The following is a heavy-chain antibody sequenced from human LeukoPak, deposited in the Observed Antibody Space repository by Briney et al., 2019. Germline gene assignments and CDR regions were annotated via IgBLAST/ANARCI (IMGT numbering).Heavy chain of an antibody. CDR1: GDSVSSNSAA. CDR2: TYYRSKWYN. D-gene: IGHD2-2*02. CDR3: VRDNKAISVGAAFDI. J-gene: IGHJ3*02. Sequence: SQTLSLTCGISGDSVSSNSAAWNWIRQPPSRGFEWLGRTYYRSKWYNEYAISVKSRIVIKPDTSKNQFSLQLNSVTPEDTAVYYCVRDNKAISVGAAFDIWGQGTMVTVSS. V-gene: IGHV6-1*01.